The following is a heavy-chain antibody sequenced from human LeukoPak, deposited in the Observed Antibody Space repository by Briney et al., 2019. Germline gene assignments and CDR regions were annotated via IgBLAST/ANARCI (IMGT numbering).Heavy chain of an antibody. J-gene: IGHJ3*02. CDR1: GFTFDGYA. D-gene: IGHD3-16*01. Sequence: GGSLRLSCAASGFTFDGYAMHWVRQAPRKGLQWVSGITWDSDTLGYADSVKGRFTISRDNAKNSLYLQMNSLRTEDTALYYCVKTRGGTSTAFDIWGQGTMVTVSS. CDR3: VKTRGGTSTAFDI. CDR2: ITWDSDTL. V-gene: IGHV3-9*01.